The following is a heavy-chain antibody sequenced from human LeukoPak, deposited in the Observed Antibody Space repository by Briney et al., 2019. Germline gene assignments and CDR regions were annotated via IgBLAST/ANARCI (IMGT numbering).Heavy chain of an antibody. Sequence: SVKVSCKASGGTFISYAISWVRQAPGQGLEWMGGIIPIFGTANYAQKFQVRVTITAHESKSTAYMELSSLRSEDTAVYYCARPFGYCSSTSCPSPFDYWGQGPLVTVSS. V-gene: IGHV1-69*01. J-gene: IGHJ4*02. CDR2: IIPIFGTA. CDR3: ARPFGYCSSTSCPSPFDY. CDR1: GGTFISYA. D-gene: IGHD2-2*01.